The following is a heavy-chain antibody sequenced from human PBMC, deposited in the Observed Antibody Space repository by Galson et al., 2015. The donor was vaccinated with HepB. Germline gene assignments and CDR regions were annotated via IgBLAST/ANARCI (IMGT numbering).Heavy chain of an antibody. V-gene: IGHV6-1*01. CDR2: TYYRSKWYN. CDR1: GDSVSSNSAA. Sequence: CAISGDSVSSNSAAWNWIRQSPSRGLEWLGRTYYRSKWYNDYAVSVKSRITINPDTSKNQFSLQLNSVTPGDTAVYYCARDGVNSSGRPKPDAFDIWGQGTMVTVSS. D-gene: IGHD6-19*01. J-gene: IGHJ3*02. CDR3: ARDGVNSSGRPKPDAFDI.